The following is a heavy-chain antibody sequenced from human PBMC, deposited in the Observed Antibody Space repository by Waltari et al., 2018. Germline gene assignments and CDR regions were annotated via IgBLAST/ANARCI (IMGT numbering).Heavy chain of an antibody. V-gene: IGHV3-74*01. CDR1: GFDSSNHW. CDR2: INRGATI. CDR3: VRGPSVDYSHPVPFDL. Sequence: EVRLVESGGGLVQPGESLPLSCSDSGFDSSNHWISWVRQFPGKGPMWVARINRGATIGYDDSVRGRFTIFRDSSTNTVSLQMRSLTVEDTALYYCVRGPSVDYSHPVPFDLWGQGTLVTVSS. J-gene: IGHJ4*02. D-gene: IGHD4-4*01.